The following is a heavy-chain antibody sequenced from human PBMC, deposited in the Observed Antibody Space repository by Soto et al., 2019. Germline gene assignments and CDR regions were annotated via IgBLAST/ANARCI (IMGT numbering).Heavy chain of an antibody. Sequence: LRLSCAASGFTFSSYTMNWVRQAPGKGLEWVSSITGDSSYIYYADSVKGRFTISRDNAKNSLYLQMDSLRAEDTAVYYCARDPSRSSPWGQGTLVTVSS. CDR2: ITGDSSYI. D-gene: IGHD6-6*01. J-gene: IGHJ5*02. CDR3: ARDPSRSSP. V-gene: IGHV3-21*01. CDR1: GFTFSSYT.